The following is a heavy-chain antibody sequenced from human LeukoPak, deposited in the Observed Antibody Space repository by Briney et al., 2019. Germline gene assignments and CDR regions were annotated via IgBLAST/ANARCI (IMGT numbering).Heavy chain of an antibody. D-gene: IGHD3-3*01. V-gene: IGHV4-31*03. J-gene: IGHJ4*02. CDR2: IYYSGST. CDR3: ARGGPIYDFWSGYYEPYCFDY. CDR1: GGSISSGGYY. Sequence: PSETLSLTCTVSGGSISSGGYYWSWIRQHPGKGLEWIGYIYYSGSTYYNPSLKSRVTISVDTSKNQFSLKLSSVTAADTAVYYCARGGPIYDFWSGYYEPYCFDYWGQGTLVTVSS.